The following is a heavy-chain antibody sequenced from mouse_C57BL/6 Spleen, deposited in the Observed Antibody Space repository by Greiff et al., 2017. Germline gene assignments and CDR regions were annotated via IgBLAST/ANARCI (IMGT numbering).Heavy chain of an antibody. CDR1: GFTFSSYA. CDR3: ASSYGNFAWFAY. CDR2: ISDGGSYT. D-gene: IGHD2-1*01. Sequence: EVQLVESGGGLVKPGGSLTLSCAASGFTFSSYAMSWVRQHPEKRLEWVATISDGGSYTYYPDNVKGRFTISKDNAKNNLYLQMSHLKSEDTAMYYCASSYGNFAWFAYWGQGALVTVSA. V-gene: IGHV5-4*01. J-gene: IGHJ3*01.